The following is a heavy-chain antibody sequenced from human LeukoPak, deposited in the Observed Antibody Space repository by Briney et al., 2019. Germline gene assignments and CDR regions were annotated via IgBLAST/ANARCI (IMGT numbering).Heavy chain of an antibody. V-gene: IGHV4-39*07. CDR2: IYYSGST. J-gene: IGHJ5*02. CDR3: ARVSYYYGSGSHNWFDP. Sequence: TSETLSLTCTVSGGSISSSSYYWGWIRQPPGKGLEWIGSIYYSGSTYYNPSLKSRVTIPVDTSKNQFSLKLSSVTAADTAVYYCARVSYYYGSGSHNWFDPWGQGTLVTVSS. D-gene: IGHD3-10*01. CDR1: GGSISSSSYY.